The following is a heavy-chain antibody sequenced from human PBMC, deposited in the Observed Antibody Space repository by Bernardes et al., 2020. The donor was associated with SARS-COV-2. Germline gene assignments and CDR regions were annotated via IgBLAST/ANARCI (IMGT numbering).Heavy chain of an antibody. CDR1: GFTFSSYW. CDR2: IKEDGREK. V-gene: IGHV3-7*03. CDR3: AKDRIAEAGTRERGSFDS. D-gene: IGHD6-13*01. Sequence: GGSLRLSCAASGFTFSSYWMSWVRQAPGKGLAWVANIKEDGREKNYVDSVKGRFSISRDNAKNSLYLQMNSLRAEDTAIYYCAKDRIAEAGTRERGSFDSWGQGTLVTVSS. J-gene: IGHJ4*02.